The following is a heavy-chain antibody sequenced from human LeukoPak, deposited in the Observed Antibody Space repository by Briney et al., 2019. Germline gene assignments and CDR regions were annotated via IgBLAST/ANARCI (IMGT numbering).Heavy chain of an antibody. J-gene: IGHJ4*02. V-gene: IGHV4-38-2*01. Sequence: PSETLSLTCAVSSYSISSGYYWGWIRQPPGKGLEWIGSIYHSGSTYYNPSLKSRVTISVDTPKNQLSLKLSSVTAADTAVYYCARVLSSWVDYWGQGTLVTVSS. CDR3: ARVLSSWVDY. CDR1: SYSISSGYY. CDR2: IYHSGST. D-gene: IGHD6-13*01.